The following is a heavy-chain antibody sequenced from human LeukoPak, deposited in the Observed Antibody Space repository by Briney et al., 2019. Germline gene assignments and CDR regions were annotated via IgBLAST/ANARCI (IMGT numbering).Heavy chain of an antibody. CDR3: ARLVSGGYYKG. CDR1: GGSISSSSYY. CDR2: IYYSGST. J-gene: IGHJ4*02. Sequence: SETLSLTCTVSGGSISSSSYYWGWIRQPPGKGLEWIGSIYYSGSTYYNPSLKSRVTISVDTSKNQFSLKLSSVTAADTAVYYCARLVSGGYYKGWGQGTLVTVSS. D-gene: IGHD3-10*01. V-gene: IGHV4-39*01.